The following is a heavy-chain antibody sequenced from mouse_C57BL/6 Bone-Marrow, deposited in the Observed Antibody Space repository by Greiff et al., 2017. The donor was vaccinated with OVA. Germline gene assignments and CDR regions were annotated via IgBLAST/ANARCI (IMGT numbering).Heavy chain of an antibody. CDR3: ARPSNRVTPAWYFDV. J-gene: IGHJ1*03. Sequence: EVQLVESGGDLVKPGGSLKLSCAASGFTFSSYGMSWVRQTPDKRLELVATISSGGSYTYYPDSVKGRFTISRDNAKNTLYLQMSSLKSEDTAMYYCARPSNRVTPAWYFDVWGTGTTVTVSS. CDR2: ISSGGSYT. CDR1: GFTFSSYG. D-gene: IGHD2-2*01. V-gene: IGHV5-6*01.